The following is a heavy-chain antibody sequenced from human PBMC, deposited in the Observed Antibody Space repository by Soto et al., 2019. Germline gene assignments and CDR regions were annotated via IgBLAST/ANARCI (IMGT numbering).Heavy chain of an antibody. CDR3: ARDGASSSPFDI. V-gene: IGHV1-2*02. CDR2: INPNSGGT. J-gene: IGHJ3*02. Sequence: QVQLEQSGAEVKKPGASVKVSCGASGYTFTGNYMHWVRQAPGQGLEWMGWINPNSGGTNYAQKFQGRVTVTRDTSISTAYMELSRLRSDDTAVYYCARDGASSSPFDIWGQGTMVTVSS. D-gene: IGHD6-6*01. CDR1: GYTFTGNY.